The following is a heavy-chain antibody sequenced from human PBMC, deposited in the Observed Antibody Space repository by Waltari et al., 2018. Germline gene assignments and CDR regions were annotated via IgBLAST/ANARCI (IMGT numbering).Heavy chain of an antibody. CDR3: ARDGSSWGGYFDY. J-gene: IGHJ4*02. V-gene: IGHV1-2*02. CDR1: GYTLPGHY. CDR2: INPNSGGT. Sequence: QVQLVQSGAEVKKPGASVKVPCKASGYTLPGHYTHWVRQAPGQGLEWMGWINPNSGGTNYAQKFQGRVTMTRDTSISTAYMELSRLRSDDTAVYYCARDGSSWGGYFDYWGQGTLVTVSS. D-gene: IGHD6-13*01.